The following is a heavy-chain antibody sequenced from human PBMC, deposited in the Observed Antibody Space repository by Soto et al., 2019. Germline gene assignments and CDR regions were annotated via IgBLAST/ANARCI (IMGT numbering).Heavy chain of an antibody. V-gene: IGHV4-31*03. J-gene: IGHJ4*02. CDR1: GGSISNGYYY. CDR2: IYHSGRT. CDR3: ARWVEVSLDYFDS. D-gene: IGHD2-15*01. Sequence: PSETLSLTCTVSGGSISNGYYYWSWVRQNPGKGLEWIGHIYHSGRTYYNPSLKSRVTIPVDTSKNQFSLNLSSVTAADTAVYYCARWVEVSLDYFDSWGQGTPVTVSS.